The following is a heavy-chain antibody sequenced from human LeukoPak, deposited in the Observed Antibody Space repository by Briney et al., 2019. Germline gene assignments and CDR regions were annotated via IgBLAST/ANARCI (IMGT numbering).Heavy chain of an antibody. J-gene: IGHJ4*02. CDR2: ISSNGGST. Sequence: PGRSPRLSCAASGFTPSSYAMQWVRQAPGKGLEYVSAISSNGGSTYYANAVKGRFTISRDNSKNTLYLQMGSLRAEDMAVYYCARVGIAVAGTWDYFDYWGQGTPVTVSS. V-gene: IGHV3-64*01. CDR1: GFTPSSYA. D-gene: IGHD6-19*01. CDR3: ARVGIAVAGTWDYFDY.